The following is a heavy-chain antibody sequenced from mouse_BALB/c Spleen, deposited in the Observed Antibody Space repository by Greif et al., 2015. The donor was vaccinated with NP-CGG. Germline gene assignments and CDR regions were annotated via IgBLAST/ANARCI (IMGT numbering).Heavy chain of an antibody. J-gene: IGHJ4*01. CDR1: GYTFTTYW. Sequence: LQQSGSELVRPGASVKLSCKASGYTFTTYWMHWVKQRPGQGLEWIETIYPDSGSAYYDEKFKSKATLTVDTSSSTAYMQLSSLTSEGSAVYYCTKAYYRYALDSWGQGTAVTVSS. CDR2: IYPDSGSA. D-gene: IGHD2-14*01. CDR3: TKAYYRYALDS. V-gene: IGHV1S22*01.